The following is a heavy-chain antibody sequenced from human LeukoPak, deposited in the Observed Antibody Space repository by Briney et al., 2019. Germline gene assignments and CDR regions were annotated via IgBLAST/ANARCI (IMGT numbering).Heavy chain of an antibody. D-gene: IGHD1-26*01. J-gene: IGHJ3*02. V-gene: IGHV3-48*01. CDR3: ARSSGTYLTSDAIDI. CDR1: GFTFSTYS. CDR2: ISDSSSFK. Sequence: GGSLRLSCAASGFTFSTYSMNWVRQAPGKGLEWISYISDSSSFKYYADSVKGRFIISRDNAKNSLYLQMDSLRAEDTAVFYCARSSGTYLTSDAIDICSQRTTVTVS.